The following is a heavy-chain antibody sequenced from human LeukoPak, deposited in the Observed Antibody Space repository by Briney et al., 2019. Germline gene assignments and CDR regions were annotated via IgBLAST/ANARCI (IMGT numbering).Heavy chain of an antibody. D-gene: IGHD5-18*01. CDR2: IYPGDSDT. CDR1: GYNFTSYW. Sequence: GEALKISCNGSGYNFTSYWIGWVRQMPGKGLEWMGIIYPGDSDTRYSPSLQGQVTISADKSNSNAYLRWSSLKASDTAMYYCARSGYSYGNYYFDYWGQGTLVTVSS. J-gene: IGHJ4*02. V-gene: IGHV5-51*01. CDR3: ARSGYSYGNYYFDY.